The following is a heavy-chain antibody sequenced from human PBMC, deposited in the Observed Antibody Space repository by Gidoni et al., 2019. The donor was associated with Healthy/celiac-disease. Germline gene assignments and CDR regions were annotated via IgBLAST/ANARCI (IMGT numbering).Heavy chain of an antibody. CDR2: IYYSGST. J-gene: IGHJ6*02. CDR1: GCSISSGGYY. CDR3: ARASITMVRGVIGGYYYGMDV. Sequence: QVQLQESGPGLVKPSQTLSLTCNVSGCSISSGGYYWGWIRQHPGKGLEWIGYIYYSGSTYYNPSLKSRVTISVDTSKNQFSLKLSSVTAAYTAVYYCARASITMVRGVIGGYYYGMDVWGQGTTVTVSS. D-gene: IGHD3-10*01. V-gene: IGHV4-31*03.